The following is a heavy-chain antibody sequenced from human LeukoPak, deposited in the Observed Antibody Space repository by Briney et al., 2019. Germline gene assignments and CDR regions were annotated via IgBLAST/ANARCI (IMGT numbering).Heavy chain of an antibody. CDR1: GFTFSSYA. J-gene: IGHJ4*02. V-gene: IGHV3-23*01. D-gene: IGHD6-19*01. Sequence: GGSLRLSCAASGFTFSSYAMSWVRQAPGKGLEWVSAIGGSGGSTYYADSVKGRFTISRDNSKNTLYLQMNSLRAEDTAVYYCAKGHSSGWDPFDYWGQGTLVTVSS. CDR3: AKGHSSGWDPFDY. CDR2: IGGSGGST.